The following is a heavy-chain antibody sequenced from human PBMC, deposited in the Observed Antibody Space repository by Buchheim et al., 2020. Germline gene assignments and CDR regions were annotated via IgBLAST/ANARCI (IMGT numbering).Heavy chain of an antibody. Sequence: QVQLQESGPGVVKPSETLSLTCTVSGGSMDPYYWSWIRQTPGKGLEWIGFIYYNGIINYNPSLNGRVTISIDTSKNQFSLRVMSVTAADTAVHYCARDAGPRLGFDAFDIWGQGT. J-gene: IGHJ3*02. CDR3: ARDAGPRLGFDAFDI. CDR1: GGSMDPYY. V-gene: IGHV4-59*01. CDR2: IYYNGII. D-gene: IGHD6-19*01.